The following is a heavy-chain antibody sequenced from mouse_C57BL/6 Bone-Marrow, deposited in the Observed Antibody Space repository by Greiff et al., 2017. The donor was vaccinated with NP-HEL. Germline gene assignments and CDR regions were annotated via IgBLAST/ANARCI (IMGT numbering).Heavy chain of an antibody. J-gene: IGHJ3*01. V-gene: IGHV1-61*01. CDR1: GYTFTSYW. CDR3: ARSYYSNFAY. Sequence: VQLQQSGAELVRPGSSVKLSCKASGYTFTSYWMDWVKQRPGQGLEWIGNIYPSDSETHYNQKFKDKATLTVDKSSSTAYMQLSSLTSEDSAVYYCARSYYSNFAYWGQGTLVTVSA. CDR2: IYPSDSET. D-gene: IGHD2-5*01.